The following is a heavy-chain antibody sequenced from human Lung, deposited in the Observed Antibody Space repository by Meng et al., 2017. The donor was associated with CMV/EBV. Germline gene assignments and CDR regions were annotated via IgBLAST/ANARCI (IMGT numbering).Heavy chain of an antibody. CDR3: ARDNSYGDEYYVDY. D-gene: IGHD5-18*01. CDR1: GFTFSSYS. V-gene: IGHV3-21*01. J-gene: IGHJ4*02. CDR2: ISSSSSYI. Sequence: GGSLRLXCAASGFTFSSYSMNWVRQAPGKGLEWVSSISSSSSYIYYADSVKGRFTISRDNAKNSLYLQMNSLRAEDTAVYYCARDNSYGDEYYVDYWGQGTLVTVSS.